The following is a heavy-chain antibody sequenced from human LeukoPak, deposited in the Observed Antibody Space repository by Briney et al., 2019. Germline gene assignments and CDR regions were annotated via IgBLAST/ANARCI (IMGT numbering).Heavy chain of an antibody. J-gene: IGHJ5*02. Sequence: GESLKISCKASGYSFISYWIGWVRQMPGKGLEWMGIIYPGDSDTRYSPSFQGQVTISADKSISTTYLQWSSLKASDSAMYYCARQSSSGWYWDNWFDPWGQGTLVTVSS. D-gene: IGHD6-19*01. CDR3: ARQSSSGWYWDNWFDP. CDR1: GYSFISYW. CDR2: IYPGDSDT. V-gene: IGHV5-51*01.